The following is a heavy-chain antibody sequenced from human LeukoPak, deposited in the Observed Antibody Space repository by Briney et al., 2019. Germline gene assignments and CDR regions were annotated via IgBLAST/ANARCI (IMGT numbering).Heavy chain of an antibody. CDR1: GFTFSSYA. CDR3: AKTTYASNSSGWYNHFDY. J-gene: IGHJ4*02. Sequence: PGGSLRLSCAASGFTFSSYAMSWVRQAPGKGLEWVSAISGSGGSTYYADSVKGRFTISRDNSKNTLYLQMNSLRAEDTAVYYCAKTTYASNSSGWYNHFDYWGQGTLVTVSS. V-gene: IGHV3-23*01. CDR2: ISGSGGST. D-gene: IGHD6-19*01.